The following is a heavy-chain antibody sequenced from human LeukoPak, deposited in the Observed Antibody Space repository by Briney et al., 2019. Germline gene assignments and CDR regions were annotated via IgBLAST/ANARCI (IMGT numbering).Heavy chain of an antibody. D-gene: IGHD3-10*01. V-gene: IGHV3-53*01. CDR1: GFTVSSNY. CDR2: IYNSGDT. Sequence: PGGSLRLSCAASGFTVSSNYMTWVRQSPGKGLEWVSVIYNSGDTYYADSVKGRFTISRDNSKNTLYLQMNSLRAEDTAVYRCARGRGEIFFLDCWGQGTLVTVSS. CDR3: ARGRGEIFFLDC. J-gene: IGHJ4*02.